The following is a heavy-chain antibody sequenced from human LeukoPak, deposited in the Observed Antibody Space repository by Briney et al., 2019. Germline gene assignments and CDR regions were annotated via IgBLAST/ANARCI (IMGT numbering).Heavy chain of an antibody. CDR1: GFTFSDDW. Sequence: PGGSLRLSSEAYGFTFSDDWMNWVRQAPGKGLECVANINQFGSVRYYMDSVKGRFTISRDNSKNSLSLQMNSLRADDTAVYFCARGLRWPDFGGQGTLVTVSS. J-gene: IGHJ4*02. CDR3: ARGLRWPDF. CDR2: INQFGSVR. V-gene: IGHV3-7*03. D-gene: IGHD4-23*01.